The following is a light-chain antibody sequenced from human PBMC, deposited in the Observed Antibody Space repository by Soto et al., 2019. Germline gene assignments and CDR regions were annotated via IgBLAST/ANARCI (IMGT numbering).Light chain of an antibody. CDR2: DVS. J-gene: IGLJ1*01. V-gene: IGLV2-14*03. CDR1: SSDIGTYNY. CDR3: YSCSRSSGSRYV. Sequence: QSVLTQPASVSGSPGQSITISCTGTSSDIGTYNYVSWYQQHPGQAPKLMIYDVSNRPSGVSDRFSGSKSGNTASLTITGRQAEDEADYYCYSCSRSSGSRYVFGTGTKLTVL.